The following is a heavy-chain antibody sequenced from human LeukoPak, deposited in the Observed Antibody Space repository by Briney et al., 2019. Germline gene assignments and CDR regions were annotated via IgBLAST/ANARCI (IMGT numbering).Heavy chain of an antibody. CDR1: GFTFSSYA. J-gene: IGHJ4*02. CDR2: ISSNGGST. Sequence: PGGSLRLSCAASGFTFSSYAMHWVRQAPGKGLEYVSAISSNGGSTYYANSVKGRFTISRDNSKNTLYLQMGSLRAEDMAVYYCARAGGDYWGQGTLVTASS. V-gene: IGHV3-64*01. D-gene: IGHD3-16*01. CDR3: ARAGGDY.